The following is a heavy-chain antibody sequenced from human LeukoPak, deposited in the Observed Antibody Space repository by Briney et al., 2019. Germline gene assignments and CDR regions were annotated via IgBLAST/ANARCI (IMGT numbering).Heavy chain of an antibody. CDR2: IYYRGST. Sequence: SETLSLTCTVSGGSISSYYWSWIRQPPGKGLEWIGYIYYRGSTNYNPSFKSRVTISVDTSKNQFSLKLSSVTAADTAVYYCAREGGGVVVVAATGAFDIWGQGTMVTVSS. CDR3: AREGGGVVVVAATGAFDI. J-gene: IGHJ3*02. V-gene: IGHV4-59*01. D-gene: IGHD2-15*01. CDR1: GGSISSYY.